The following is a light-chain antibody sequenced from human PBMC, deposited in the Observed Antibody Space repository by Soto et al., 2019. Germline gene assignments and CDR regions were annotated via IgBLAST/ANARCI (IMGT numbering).Light chain of an antibody. CDR1: QSIRND. CDR2: AAS. V-gene: IGKV1-17*01. J-gene: IGKJ4*01. Sequence: DIQLTPAPSSLSASVGDRVTITCRASQSIRNDLGWYQKQPGKAPKRLIYAASTLQNGVPARFSGRGSGTAFPLTRSSLQREYFGTYYCRHHNSYLALTFGGETKVHIK. CDR3: RHHNSYLALT.